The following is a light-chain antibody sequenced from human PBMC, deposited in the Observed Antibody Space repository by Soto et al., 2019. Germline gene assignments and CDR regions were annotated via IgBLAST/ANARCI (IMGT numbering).Light chain of an antibody. CDR3: QQYGSSRGFT. CDR2: GAS. CDR1: QSVSSSY. J-gene: IGKJ3*01. Sequence: EIVLTQSPGTLSLSPGERATLSCRASQSVSSSYLAWYQQKPGQAPRLLIYGASSRATGIPDRFSGSGSGTDFTLTISRLEREDFAVYYCQQYGSSRGFTFGPGTKVDI. V-gene: IGKV3-20*01.